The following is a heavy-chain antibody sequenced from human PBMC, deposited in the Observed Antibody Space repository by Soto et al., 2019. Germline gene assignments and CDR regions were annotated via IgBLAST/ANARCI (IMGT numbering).Heavy chain of an antibody. Sequence: GGSLSLSCAASGFTFDDYGMSWVRQAPGKGLEWVSGINWNGGSTGYADSVKGRFTISRDNAKNSLYLQMNSLRAEDTALYHCARDLFVYSSSSGFDPWGQGTLVTVSS. CDR3: ARDLFVYSSSSGFDP. D-gene: IGHD6-13*01. CDR1: GFTFDDYG. CDR2: INWNGGST. V-gene: IGHV3-20*01. J-gene: IGHJ5*02.